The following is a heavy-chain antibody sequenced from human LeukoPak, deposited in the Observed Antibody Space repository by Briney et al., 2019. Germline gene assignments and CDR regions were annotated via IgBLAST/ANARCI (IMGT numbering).Heavy chain of an antibody. Sequence: PGGSLRLSCAASGFTFDDYAMHWVRQAPGKGLEWVSGISWNSGNIGYADSVKGRFTISRDNAKNSLCLQMNSLRAEDMALYYCAKDHSYSGYDSAFDIWGQGTMVSVSS. CDR1: GFTFDDYA. CDR2: ISWNSGNI. CDR3: AKDHSYSGYDSAFDI. J-gene: IGHJ3*02. V-gene: IGHV3-9*03. D-gene: IGHD5-12*01.